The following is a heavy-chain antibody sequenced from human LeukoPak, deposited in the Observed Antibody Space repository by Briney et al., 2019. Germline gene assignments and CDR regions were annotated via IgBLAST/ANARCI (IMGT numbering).Heavy chain of an antibody. Sequence: PGGSLRLSCAASGFTFISYWMSWVRQAPGKGLEWVSNIKQDGSEKYYVDSVKGRFTISRDNAKNSLYLQMNSLRAEDTAVYYCARLHLYSSSWYAFDYWGQGTLVTVSS. V-gene: IGHV3-7*01. D-gene: IGHD6-13*01. CDR2: IKQDGSEK. CDR1: GFTFISYW. J-gene: IGHJ4*02. CDR3: ARLHLYSSSWYAFDY.